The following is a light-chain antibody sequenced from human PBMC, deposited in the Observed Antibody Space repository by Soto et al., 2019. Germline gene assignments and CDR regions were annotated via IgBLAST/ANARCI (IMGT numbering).Light chain of an antibody. V-gene: IGKV1-5*03. J-gene: IGKJ2*01. CDR2: KAS. CDR1: RSITTW. CDR3: HHYNNFPYT. Sequence: DIQMTQSPSTLSAFVGDRVTITCRASRSITTWLAWYQQKPGKAPNLLISKASNLESGVPSRFSGTGSGTEFTLTISSLQPDDFATYYCHHYNNFPYTFGQGTKLEIK.